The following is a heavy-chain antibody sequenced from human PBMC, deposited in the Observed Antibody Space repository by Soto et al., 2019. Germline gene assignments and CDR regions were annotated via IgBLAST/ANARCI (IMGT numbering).Heavy chain of an antibody. CDR2: IDPSDSYT. J-gene: IGHJ3*02. D-gene: IGHD3-9*01. CDR3: PRHFNILTRPGPRDAFDI. Sequence: PGESLKISCKGSGYSFTSYWIGWVRQMPGKGLEWMGRIDPSDSYTNYSPSFQGHVTISADKSISTAYLQWSSLKASDTAMYYCPRHFNILTRPGPRDAFDIWGQGTMVTVSS. CDR1: GYSFTSYW. V-gene: IGHV5-10-1*01.